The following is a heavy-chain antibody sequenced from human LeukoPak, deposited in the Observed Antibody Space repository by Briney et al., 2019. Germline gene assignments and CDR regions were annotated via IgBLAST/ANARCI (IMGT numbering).Heavy chain of an antibody. V-gene: IGHV3-30*02. J-gene: IGHJ4*02. CDR3: AKDASASYYDSSVHFDY. CDR2: IWYDGSNK. Sequence: PGGSLRLSCAASGFTFSSYGMHWVRQAPGKGLEWVAVIWYDGSNKYYADSVKGRFTISRDNSKNTLYLQMNSLRAEDTALYYCAKDASASYYDSSVHFDYWGQGTLVTVSS. CDR1: GFTFSSYG. D-gene: IGHD3-22*01.